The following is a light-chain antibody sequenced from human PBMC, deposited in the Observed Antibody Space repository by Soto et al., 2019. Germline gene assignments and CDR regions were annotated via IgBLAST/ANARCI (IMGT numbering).Light chain of an antibody. CDR1: SSDVGGYNY. CDR2: EVS. V-gene: IGLV2-14*01. CDR3: SSYTSSSIDYV. Sequence: QSVLTQPASVSGSPGQSITISCTGTSSDVGGYNYVSWYQQHPGKAPKLMIYEVSNRPSWVSNRCSGSKSGNTASLTISGVQAEDEADYYCSSYTSSSIDYVFGTGTKLTVL. J-gene: IGLJ1*01.